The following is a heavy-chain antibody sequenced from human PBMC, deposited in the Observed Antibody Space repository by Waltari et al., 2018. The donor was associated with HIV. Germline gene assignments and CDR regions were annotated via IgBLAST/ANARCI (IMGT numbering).Heavy chain of an antibody. J-gene: IGHJ3*02. CDR3: ARGIDAQRVAAPCLDI. V-gene: IGHV4-59*01. D-gene: IGHD6-25*01. Sequence: QVQLRESGPGLVKPSETLSLTCTVSGGSISTYYWTWIRQPPGKGLEGNGYIHNSRSTDYNPSLKSRATISVDTSKNQFSLKLSAVTTADTAVYYCARGIDAQRVAAPCLDIWGQGTMVTVSS. CDR2: IHNSRST. CDR1: GGSISTYY.